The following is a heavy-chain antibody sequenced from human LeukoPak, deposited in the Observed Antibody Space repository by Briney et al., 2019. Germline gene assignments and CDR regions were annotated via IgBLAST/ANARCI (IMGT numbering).Heavy chain of an antibody. V-gene: IGHV3-30*03. CDR1: GFAFRTFG. CDR2: ISYDGSNQ. J-gene: IGHJ4*02. CDR3: ASDYESYCTSGTCHSPPAY. D-gene: IGHD2-15*01. Sequence: PGRSLRLSCAASGFAFRTFGMHWVRQAPGKGLEWVAVISYDGSNQYYAGPVKGRFTISRDNSKNTVYLQMNSLRADDTAVFYCASDYESYCTSGTCHSPPAYWGQGTPVTVSS.